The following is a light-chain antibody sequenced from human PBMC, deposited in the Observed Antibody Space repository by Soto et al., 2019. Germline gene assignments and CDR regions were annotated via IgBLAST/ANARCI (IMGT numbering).Light chain of an antibody. Sequence: QSVLTQPPSASGTPGQRVTISCSGSSSNIGSYTVNVYQQLPGAAPKLLIYINDQRPSGVPARFSGSKSGTSASLAISGLQSEDEADYYCAAWDDSLTGVVFGGGTKLTVL. CDR2: IND. V-gene: IGLV1-44*01. J-gene: IGLJ2*01. CDR3: AAWDDSLTGVV. CDR1: SSNIGSYT.